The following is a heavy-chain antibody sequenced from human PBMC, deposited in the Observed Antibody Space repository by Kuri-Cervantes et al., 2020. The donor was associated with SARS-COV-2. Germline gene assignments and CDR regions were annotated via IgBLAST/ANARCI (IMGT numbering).Heavy chain of an antibody. D-gene: IGHD1-26*01. CDR1: GFTFSSYG. CDR3: ARGEGPFDH. J-gene: IGHJ4*02. CDR2: IWYDGSNK. V-gene: IGHV3-33*01. Sequence: GESLKISCAASGFTFSSYGMHWVRQAPGKGLEWVAVIWYDGSNKYYADSVKGRFTISRDNSKNTLYLQMNSLRAEDTAVYYCARGEGPFDHWGQGTLVTVSS.